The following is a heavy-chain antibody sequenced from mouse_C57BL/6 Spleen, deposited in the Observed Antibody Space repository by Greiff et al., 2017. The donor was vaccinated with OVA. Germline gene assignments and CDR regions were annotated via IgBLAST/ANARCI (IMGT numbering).Heavy chain of an antibody. CDR2: IDPSDSYT. J-gene: IGHJ1*03. Sequence: QVQLQQSGAELVMPGASVKLSCKASGYTFTSYWMHWVKQRPGQGLEWIGEIDPSDSYTNYNQKFKGKSTLTVDKSSSTAYMQLSSLTSEDSAVYYCARLYYYGSRHWYFDVWGTGTTVTVSS. CDR3: ARLYYYGSRHWYFDV. D-gene: IGHD1-1*01. V-gene: IGHV1-69*01. CDR1: GYTFTSYW.